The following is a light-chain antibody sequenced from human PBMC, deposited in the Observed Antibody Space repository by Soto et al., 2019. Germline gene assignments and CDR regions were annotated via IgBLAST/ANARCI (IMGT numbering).Light chain of an antibody. Sequence: EIVLTQSPATLSLSPGESATLSCRASQSVTSYLAWYQQKPGQAPRLLIYDTSNRATGIPARFSGSGSGTDVTLTISSLEPEDFAVYCCQQRSNWPLTFGGGTKVDIK. CDR2: DTS. V-gene: IGKV3-11*01. CDR3: QQRSNWPLT. CDR1: QSVTSY. J-gene: IGKJ4*02.